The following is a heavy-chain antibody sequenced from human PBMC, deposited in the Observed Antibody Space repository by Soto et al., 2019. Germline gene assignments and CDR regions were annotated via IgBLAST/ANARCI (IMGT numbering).Heavy chain of an antibody. CDR3: ARGAAAGVDYGMDV. D-gene: IGHD6-13*01. Sequence: PSETLSLTCRVSGGSISTYYWSWIRQPAGKGLEWIGRIYRSGGTNFNPSLMSRVSMSVDTSKNQFSLKLSSVVAADTAVYYCARGAAAGVDYGMDVWGQGTTVTVSS. CDR1: GGSISTYY. V-gene: IGHV4-4*07. J-gene: IGHJ6*02. CDR2: IYRSGGT.